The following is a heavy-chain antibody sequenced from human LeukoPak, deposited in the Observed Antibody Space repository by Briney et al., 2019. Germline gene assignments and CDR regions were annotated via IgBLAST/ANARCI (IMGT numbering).Heavy chain of an antibody. CDR3: ARGLSGSSSHY. D-gene: IGHD2-15*01. J-gene: IGHJ4*02. CDR1: GFTFRDYY. V-gene: IGHV3-11*06. Sequence: GGSLRLSCASSGFTFRDYYMSWIRQAPGKGLEWVSYISSSSSYTNYADSVKGRFTISRDNAKNSLYLQMNSLRAEDTAVYYCARGLSGSSSHYWGQGTLVTVSS. CDR2: ISSSSSYT.